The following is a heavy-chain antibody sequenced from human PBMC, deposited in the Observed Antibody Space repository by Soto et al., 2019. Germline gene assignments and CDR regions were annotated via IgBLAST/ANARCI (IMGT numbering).Heavy chain of an antibody. CDR1: GFTFNNYA. CDR2: ISGGGDTT. Sequence: EVQLLESGGVLVQPGGSLRLSCAASGFTFNNYAMTWVRQAPGKGLEWDSAISGGGDTTSYADSVKGRFTVSRDGSKNTLYLQMSSLRAEDTALYYCAKGRGGSGSLTPRVDFWGQGTLVTVSS. D-gene: IGHD3-10*01. V-gene: IGHV3-23*01. J-gene: IGHJ4*02. CDR3: AKGRGGSGSLTPRVDF.